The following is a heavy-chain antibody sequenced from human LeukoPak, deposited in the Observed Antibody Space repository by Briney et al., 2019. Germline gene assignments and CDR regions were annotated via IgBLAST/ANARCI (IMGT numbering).Heavy chain of an antibody. Sequence: PSETLSLTCTVSGFSVTTDSYCWGWIRQPPGKGLEWIGYDYCGGNTNYDPSLKRRVTISVDTSKNQFSLTLTSDTAADTAVYFCARDHFGSLDSWGQGILVTVSS. J-gene: IGHJ4*02. V-gene: IGHV4-61*01. CDR3: ARDHFGSLDS. CDR1: GFSVTTDSYC. CDR2: DYCGGNT. D-gene: IGHD3-10*01.